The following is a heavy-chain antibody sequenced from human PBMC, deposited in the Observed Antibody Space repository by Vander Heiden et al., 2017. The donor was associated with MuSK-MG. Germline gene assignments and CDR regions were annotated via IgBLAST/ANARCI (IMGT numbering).Heavy chain of an antibody. Sequence: QVQLVESGGGLVKPGGSLRLSCAASGFTFSDYYMSWIRQAPGKGLEWVSYISSRGSTIYYADSVKGRFTISRDNAKNSLYLQMNSLRAEDTAVYYCASHVEYCSGGSCYGRGDYYGMDVWGQGTTVTVSS. V-gene: IGHV3-11*01. D-gene: IGHD2-15*01. CDR2: ISSRGSTI. CDR3: ASHVEYCSGGSCYGRGDYYGMDV. CDR1: GFTFSDYY. J-gene: IGHJ6*02.